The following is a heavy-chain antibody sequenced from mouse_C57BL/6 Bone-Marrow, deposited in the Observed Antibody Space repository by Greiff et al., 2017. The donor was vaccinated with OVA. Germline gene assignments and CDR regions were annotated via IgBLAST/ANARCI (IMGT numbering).Heavy chain of an antibody. Sequence: QVQLLQSGADLVKPGASVKVSCKASGYTFTSYWMHWVQQRPGQGLEWLGRIYPSDSDTNYNQKLSGKATLTVDKSSSTVYMLLSSLTSEISAVYSCTIRRWLRPYAIDYWGQGTSVTVSS. CDR1: GYTFTSYW. D-gene: IGHD2-2*01. CDR2: IYPSDSDT. V-gene: IGHV1-74*01. J-gene: IGHJ4*01. CDR3: TIRRWLRPYAIDY.